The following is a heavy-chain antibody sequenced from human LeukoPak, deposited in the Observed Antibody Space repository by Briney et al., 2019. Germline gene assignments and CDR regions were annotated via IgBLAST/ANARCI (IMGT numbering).Heavy chain of an antibody. J-gene: IGHJ6*02. CDR1: GFTFSSYG. CDR3: AGDYGEYYYGMDV. CDR2: IWYDGSNK. Sequence: GGSLRLSCAASGFTFSSYGMHWVRQAPGKGLEWVAVIWYDGSNKCYADSVKGRFTISRDNSKNTLYLQMNSLRAEDTAVYYCAGDYGEYYYGMDVWGQGTTVTVS. V-gene: IGHV3-33*03. D-gene: IGHD4-17*01.